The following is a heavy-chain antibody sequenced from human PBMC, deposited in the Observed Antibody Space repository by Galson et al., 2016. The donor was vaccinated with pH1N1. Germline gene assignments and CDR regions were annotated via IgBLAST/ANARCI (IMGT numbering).Heavy chain of an antibody. Sequence: SVKVSCKASGGIFNSHTISWVRQAPGQGLEWMGRISTLFGTANYAQNFMGRVTISADASTGTAYMELTNLTSQDTAVYFCAREGANYYGSDGMDVWAKGPRSPSP. CDR3: AREGANYYGSDGMDV. V-gene: IGHV1-69*13. CDR2: ISTLFGTA. J-gene: IGHJ6*02. D-gene: IGHD3-10*01. CDR1: GGIFNSHT.